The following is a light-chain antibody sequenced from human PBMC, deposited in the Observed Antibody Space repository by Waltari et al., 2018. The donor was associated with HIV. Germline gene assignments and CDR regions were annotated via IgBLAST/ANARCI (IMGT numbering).Light chain of an antibody. J-gene: IGLJ3*02. Sequence: QSALTQPASVSGSPGQSITISCTGTSTDVGTYNYVSWYQQHPGKAPKLIIYDVSNRPSGVSNSFSGSKSGNTASLTISGLQADDEAEYYCYSSTSSSSWVFGGGTKLTVL. CDR2: DVS. CDR3: YSSTSSSSWV. V-gene: IGLV2-14*03. CDR1: STDVGTYNY.